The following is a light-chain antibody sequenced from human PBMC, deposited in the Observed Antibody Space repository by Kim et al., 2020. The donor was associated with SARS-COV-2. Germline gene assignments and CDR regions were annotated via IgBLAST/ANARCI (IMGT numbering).Light chain of an antibody. J-gene: IGKJ1*01. V-gene: IGKV3D-20*01. CDR3: QQYGSSPWT. CDR1: QSVSSSY. CDR2: DIS. Sequence: EIVLTQSPATLSLSPGEGATLSCGASQSVSSSYLAWYQQKPGLAPRLLIYDISNRATGIPDRSSGSGSGTDFTLTISRLEPEDFAVYYCQQYGSSPWTFGQGTKVEIK.